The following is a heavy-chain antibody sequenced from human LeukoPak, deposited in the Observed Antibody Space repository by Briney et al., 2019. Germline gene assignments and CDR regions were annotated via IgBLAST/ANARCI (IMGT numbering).Heavy chain of an antibody. J-gene: IGHJ4*02. V-gene: IGHV1-69*13. CDR2: IIPIFGTA. CDR1: GGTFSSYA. D-gene: IGHD3-22*01. CDR3: ARSFSSTYYYDSSGYTPGNY. Sequence: ASVKVSCKASGGTFSSYAISWVRQAPGQGLEWMGGIIPIFGTANYAQKFQGRVTITADESTSTAYMELSSLRSEDTAVYHCARSFSSTYYYDSSGYTPGNYWGQGTLVTVSS.